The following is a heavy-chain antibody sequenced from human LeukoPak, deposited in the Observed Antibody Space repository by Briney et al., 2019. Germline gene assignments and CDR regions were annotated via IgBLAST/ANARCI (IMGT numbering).Heavy chain of an antibody. V-gene: IGHV4-59*01. J-gene: IGHJ6*04. CDR2: IYYIGST. CDR3: ATHAMDV. CDR1: GGSISNYY. Sequence: PSETLSLTCTVSGGSISNYYWSWIRQPPGKGLEWIGYIYYIGSTNYNPSLKNRVTISVDTSKNQFSLKLSSVTAADTAVYYCATHAMDVWGKGTTVTVSS.